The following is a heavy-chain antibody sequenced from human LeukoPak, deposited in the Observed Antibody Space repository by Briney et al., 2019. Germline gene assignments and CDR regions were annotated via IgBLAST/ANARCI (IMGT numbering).Heavy chain of an antibody. D-gene: IGHD3-10*02. CDR1: GFTFSSYG. J-gene: IGHJ6*04. V-gene: IGHV3-23*01. Sequence: GVLRLSCAASGFTFSSYGMSWVRQAPGKGLEWVSTISGSGGSTFYADFVKGRFTISRDNAKNSLYLQMNSLRAEDTAVYYCAELGITMIGGVWGKGTTVTISS. CDR2: ISGSGGST. CDR3: AELGITMIGGV.